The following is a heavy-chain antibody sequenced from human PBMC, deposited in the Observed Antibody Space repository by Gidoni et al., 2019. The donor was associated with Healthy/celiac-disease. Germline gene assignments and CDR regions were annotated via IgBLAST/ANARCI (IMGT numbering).Heavy chain of an antibody. V-gene: IGHV3-21*01. Sequence: EVQLVESGGGLVKPGGSLRLSCAASGFTFSSYSMNWVRQAPGKGLEWVSSISSSSSYIYYADSVKGRFTISRDNAKNSLYLQMNSLRAEDTAVYYCARDQDGSGLGGDFDYWGQGTLVTVSS. CDR1: GFTFSSYS. CDR2: ISSSSSYI. J-gene: IGHJ4*02. CDR3: ARDQDGSGLGGDFDY. D-gene: IGHD6-19*01.